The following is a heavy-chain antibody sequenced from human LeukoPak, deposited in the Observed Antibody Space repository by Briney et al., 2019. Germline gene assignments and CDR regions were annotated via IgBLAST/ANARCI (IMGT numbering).Heavy chain of an antibody. CDR3: ARDSGTTGEVKFDP. J-gene: IGHJ5*02. CDR1: GGSISNFY. V-gene: IGHV4-4*07. D-gene: IGHD3-10*01. CDR2: IYPRGS. Sequence: SETLSLTCTVSGGSISNFYLSWVRQAAGKGLEWIGRIYPRGSDYNPSLKSRVTMSLDTSKKQFSLNLRSVTAADTAVYYCARDSGTTGEVKFDPWGQGTLVTVSS.